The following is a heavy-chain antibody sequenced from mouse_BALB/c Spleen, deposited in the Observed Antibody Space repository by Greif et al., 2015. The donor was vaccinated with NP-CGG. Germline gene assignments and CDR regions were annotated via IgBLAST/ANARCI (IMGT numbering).Heavy chain of an antibody. V-gene: IGHV1S81*02. Sequence: QVQLQQPGAELVKPGSSVKLSCKASGYTFTSYYMYWVKQRPGQGLEWIGGINPSNGGTNFNEKFKSKATLTVDKSSSTAYMQLSSLTSEDSAVYYCTRYENYYGYVDYFDYWGQGTTLTVSS. CDR1: GYTFTSYY. D-gene: IGHD1-2*01. J-gene: IGHJ2*01. CDR3: TRYENYYGYVDYFDY. CDR2: INPSNGGT.